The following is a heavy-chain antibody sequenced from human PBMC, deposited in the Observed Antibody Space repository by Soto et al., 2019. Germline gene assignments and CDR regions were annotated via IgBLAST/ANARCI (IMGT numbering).Heavy chain of an antibody. CDR2: IYYSGST. CDR1: SGSISSGGYY. D-gene: IGHD2-15*01. V-gene: IGHV4-31*03. Sequence: PSETLSLTCTVSSGSISSGGYYWSWIRQHPGKGLEWIGYIYYSGSTYYNPSLKSRVTISVDTSKNQFSLKLSSVTAADTAVYYCARDQGYCSGGSCYTYWFDPWGQGTLVTVSS. J-gene: IGHJ5*02. CDR3: ARDQGYCSGGSCYTYWFDP.